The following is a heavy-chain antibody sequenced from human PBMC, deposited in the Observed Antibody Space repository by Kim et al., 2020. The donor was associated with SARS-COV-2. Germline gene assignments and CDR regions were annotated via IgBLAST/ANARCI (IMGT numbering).Heavy chain of an antibody. D-gene: IGHD5-12*01. CDR2: DT. CDR3: ARRRMANLDY. Sequence: DTRYSPSFQGQVTISADKSISTAYLQWSSLKASDTAMYYCARRRMANLDYWGQGTLVTVSS. J-gene: IGHJ4*02. V-gene: IGHV5-51*01.